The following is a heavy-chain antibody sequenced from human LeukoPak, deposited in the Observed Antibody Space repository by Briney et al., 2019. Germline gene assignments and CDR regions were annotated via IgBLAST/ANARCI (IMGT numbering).Heavy chain of an antibody. J-gene: IGHJ4*02. CDR2: ITWHSESM. V-gene: IGHV3-9*01. CDR3: VAVPETDFWTGFYLDY. CDR1: GFNFDDYA. D-gene: IGHD3/OR15-3a*01. Sequence: GRSLRLSCAASGFNFDDYAMHWARQAPGKGLEWVSGITWHSESMDYADSVKGRFTVSRDNAKNSLYLQMSSLRVEDTALYYCVAVPETDFWTGFYLDYWGQGTLVTVSS.